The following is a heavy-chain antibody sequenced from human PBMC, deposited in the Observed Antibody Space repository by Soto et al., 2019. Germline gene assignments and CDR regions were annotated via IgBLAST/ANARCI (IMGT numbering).Heavy chain of an antibody. CDR3: TRKQWLSTRLFDY. J-gene: IGHJ4*02. D-gene: IGHD6-19*01. CDR1: GYTFTSYD. CDR2: MNPNSGNT. V-gene: IGHV1-8*01. Sequence: ASVKVSCKASGYTFTSYDINCVRQATGQGLEWMGWMNPNSGNTGYAQKFQGRVTMTRNTSISTAYMELSSLRSEDTAVYYCTRKQWLSTRLFDYWGQGTLVTVSS.